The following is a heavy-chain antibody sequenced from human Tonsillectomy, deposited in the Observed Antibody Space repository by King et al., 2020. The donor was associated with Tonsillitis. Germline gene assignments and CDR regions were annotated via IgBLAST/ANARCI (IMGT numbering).Heavy chain of an antibody. CDR2: ISGSGVGT. J-gene: IGHJ3*02. D-gene: IGHD3-10*01. Sequence: VQLVESGGGLVQPGGPLRLSCAASGFTFSSYAMTWVRQSPGKGLEWVSGISGSGVGTYYADSVKGRFTISRDNSKSTLYLQMNSLRAEDTAVYYCAKCDGYYGSGSDDAFDIWGQGTMVTVSS. CDR3: AKCDGYYGSGSDDAFDI. V-gene: IGHV3-23*04. CDR1: GFTFSSYA.